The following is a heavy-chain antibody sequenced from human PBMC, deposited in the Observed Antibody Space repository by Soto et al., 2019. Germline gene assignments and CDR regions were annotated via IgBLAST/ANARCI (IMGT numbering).Heavy chain of an antibody. Sequence: QITLKESGPTLVKPTQTLTLTCTFSGFSLSTSGVGVGWIRQPPGKALEWLALIYWNDDKRYSPSLKSRLTITKDTSKNQVVLTMTNMDPVDTATYYCAHTISYTRREKDYGEFDYWGQGTLVTISS. J-gene: IGHJ4*02. CDR1: GFSLSTSGVG. V-gene: IGHV2-5*01. CDR3: AHTISYTRREKDYGEFDY. D-gene: IGHD3-10*01. CDR2: IYWNDDK.